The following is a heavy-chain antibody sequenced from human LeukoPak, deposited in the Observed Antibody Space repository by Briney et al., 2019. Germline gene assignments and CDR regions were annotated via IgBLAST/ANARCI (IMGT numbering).Heavy chain of an antibody. J-gene: IGHJ4*02. V-gene: IGHV3-23*01. CDR2: IIGNGAVT. CDR3: AKEWYLRGVIRIFDY. D-gene: IGHD3-10*02. Sequence: GGSLRLSCAASGFTFSNYAMNWLRPAPGMGLEWVSVIIGNGAVTYYADSGKGRFTISRRPSKHTAYLQMNRLRADDTAVYYCAKEWYLRGVIRIFDYWGQGTQVTVSS. CDR1: GFTFSNYA.